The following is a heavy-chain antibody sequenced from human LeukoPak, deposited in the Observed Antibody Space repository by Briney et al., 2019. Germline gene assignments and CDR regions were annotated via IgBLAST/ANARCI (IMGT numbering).Heavy chain of an antibody. Sequence: ASVEVSCKASGYTFTSYYMHWVRQAPGQGLEWMGIINPSGGSTSYAQKFQGRVTMTRDTSTSTVYMELSSLRSEDTAVYYCARGSGISSYYDILTGSGWFDPWGQGTLVTVSS. CDR1: GYTFTSYY. D-gene: IGHD3-9*01. J-gene: IGHJ5*02. CDR2: INPSGGST. CDR3: ARGSGISSYYDILTGSGWFDP. V-gene: IGHV1-46*03.